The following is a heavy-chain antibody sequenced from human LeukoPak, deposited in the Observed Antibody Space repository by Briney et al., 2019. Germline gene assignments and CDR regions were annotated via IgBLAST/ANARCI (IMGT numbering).Heavy chain of an antibody. CDR1: GYTFTSYG. CDR2: ISAYNGNT. J-gene: IGHJ4*02. V-gene: IGHV1-18*01. Sequence: ASVKVSCRASGYTFTSYGISWVRQAPGQGLEWMGWISAYNGNTNYAQKLQGRVTMTTDTSTSTAYMELRSLRSDDTAVYYCARRDYYDSSGGSYFDYWGQGTLVTVSS. CDR3: ARRDYYDSSGGSYFDY. D-gene: IGHD3-22*01.